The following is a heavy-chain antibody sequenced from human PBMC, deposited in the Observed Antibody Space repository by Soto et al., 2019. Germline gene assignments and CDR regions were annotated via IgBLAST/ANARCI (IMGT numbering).Heavy chain of an antibody. CDR3: ASRDPGTSVDY. J-gene: IGHJ4*02. CDR2: IYRTGST. Sequence: PGGSLRLSCAASGFTFSNAWVSWVRQAPGKGLEWIGEIYRTGSTNYNPSLKSRVTISLDKSENQFSLKVTSLTAADTAVYYCASRDPGTSVDYWGQGTLVTVSS. V-gene: IGHV4-4*02. D-gene: IGHD1-7*01. CDR1: GFTFSNAW.